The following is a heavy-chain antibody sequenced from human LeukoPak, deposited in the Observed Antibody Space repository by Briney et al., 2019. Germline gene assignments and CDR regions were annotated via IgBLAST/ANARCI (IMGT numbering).Heavy chain of an antibody. CDR3: TTYGSGSYYTSHFDY. J-gene: IGHJ4*02. V-gene: IGHV3-15*01. Sequence: GGSLRLSCAASGFTFSNAWMGWVRQAPGKGLEWVGRIKSKTDGGTTDYAAPVKGRFTISRDDSKNTLYLQMNSLKTEDTAVYYCTTYGSGSYYTSHFDYWGQGTLVTVSS. D-gene: IGHD3-10*01. CDR2: IKSKTDGGTT. CDR1: GFTFSNAW.